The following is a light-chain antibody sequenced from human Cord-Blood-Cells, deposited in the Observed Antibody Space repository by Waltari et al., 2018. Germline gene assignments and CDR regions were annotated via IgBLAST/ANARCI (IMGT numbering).Light chain of an antibody. V-gene: IGKV1-27*01. Sequence: VGDRVTITCRASQGISNYLAWYQQKPGKVPKLLIYAASTLQSGVPSRFSGSGSGTDFTLTISSLQPEDVATYYCQKYNSATWTFGQGTKVEIK. CDR2: AAS. CDR1: QGISNY. J-gene: IGKJ1*01. CDR3: QKYNSATWT.